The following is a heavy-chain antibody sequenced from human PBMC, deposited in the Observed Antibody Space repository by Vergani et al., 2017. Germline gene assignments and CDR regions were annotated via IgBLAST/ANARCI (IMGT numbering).Heavy chain of an antibody. Sequence: QVQVVQSGAAVKKSGASVKVSCKTSGYTFSNYYMHWVRQAPGQGLEWMGIINPSGGHTNYAQKFQVRVTMTRDTSTSTVYMELSSLRSEDTAIYYCARGDYGILTGYRYWGQGTLVTVSA. CDR2: INPSGGHT. CDR3: ARGDYGILTGYRY. CDR1: GYTFSNYY. V-gene: IGHV1-46*03. J-gene: IGHJ4*02. D-gene: IGHD3-9*01.